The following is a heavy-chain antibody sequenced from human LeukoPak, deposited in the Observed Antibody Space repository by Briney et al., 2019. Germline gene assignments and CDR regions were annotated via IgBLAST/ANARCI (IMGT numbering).Heavy chain of an antibody. V-gene: IGHV4-39*02. CDR1: SGSINSSSYY. Sequence: SETLSLTCTVASGSINSSSYYWGWIRQPPGKGLEWIGSIYYTGSTYYNPSLRSRVTISVDTSKHQFSLKLSSVTAADTAVYYCAREFPDSSSSEGAFDIWGQGTMVTVSS. CDR2: IYYTGST. D-gene: IGHD6-6*01. J-gene: IGHJ3*02. CDR3: AREFPDSSSSEGAFDI.